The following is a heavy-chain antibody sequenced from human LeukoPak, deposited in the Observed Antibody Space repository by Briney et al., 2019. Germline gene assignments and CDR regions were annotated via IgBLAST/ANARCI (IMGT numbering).Heavy chain of an antibody. J-gene: IGHJ6*03. D-gene: IGHD1-1*01. CDR1: GFSFSSYW. Sequence: PGGSLRLSCAASGFSFSSYWMHWVRQAPGKGPVWVSLISNDESTIIYADSVKGRFTISRDNAKNTLYLQMSSLRAEDTAVYYCARVVTVAWSERRPGYFYMDVWGKGTTVTVSS. V-gene: IGHV3-74*01. CDR3: ARVVTVAWSERRPGYFYMDV. CDR2: ISNDESTI.